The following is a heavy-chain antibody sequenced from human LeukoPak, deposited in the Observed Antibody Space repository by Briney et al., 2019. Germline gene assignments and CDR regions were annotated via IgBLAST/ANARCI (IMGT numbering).Heavy chain of an antibody. CDR3: AKDSKTAMVPFDY. CDR1: GFTFSSYA. Sequence: PGGSLRLSCAASGFTFSSYAMHWVRQAPGKGLEWVAVISYDGSNKYYADSVKGRFTISGDNSKNTLYLQMNSLRAEDTAVYYCAKDSKTAMVPFDYWGQGTLVTVSS. V-gene: IGHV3-30-3*01. CDR2: ISYDGSNK. J-gene: IGHJ4*02. D-gene: IGHD5-18*01.